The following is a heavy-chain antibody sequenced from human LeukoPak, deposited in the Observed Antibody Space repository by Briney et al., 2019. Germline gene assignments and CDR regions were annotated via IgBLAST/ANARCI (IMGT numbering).Heavy chain of an antibody. J-gene: IGHJ4*02. D-gene: IGHD5-12*01. CDR2: VWYDGSKD. CDR1: GIIFENHG. CDR3: AAGYSGYDLKIDY. Sequence: GGSLRLSCEVSGIIFENHGMHWVRQAPGKGLEWVAIVWYDGSKDYYADPVKGRFTISRDNSKNTLYLQMNSLSAEDTALYYCAAGYSGYDLKIDYWGQGTLVTVSS. V-gene: IGHV3-33*01.